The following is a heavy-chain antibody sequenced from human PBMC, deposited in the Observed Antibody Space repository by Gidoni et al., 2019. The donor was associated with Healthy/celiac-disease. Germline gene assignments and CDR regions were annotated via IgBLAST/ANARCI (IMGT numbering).Heavy chain of an antibody. D-gene: IGHD3-10*01. V-gene: IGHV3-30-3*01. CDR3: ARDRLLWFGELLYNFDY. Sequence: QVQLVESGGGVVPPGRSLRLSCAASGFPFSSYAMHWVRQAPGKGLEWVAVISYDGSNKYYADSVKGRFTISRDNSKNTLYLQMNSLRAEDTAVYYCARDRLLWFGELLYNFDYWGQGTLVTVSS. CDR1: GFPFSSYA. CDR2: ISYDGSNK. J-gene: IGHJ4*02.